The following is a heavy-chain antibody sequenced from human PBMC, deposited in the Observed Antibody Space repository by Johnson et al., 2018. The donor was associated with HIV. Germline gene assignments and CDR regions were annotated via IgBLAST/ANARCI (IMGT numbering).Heavy chain of an antibody. CDR2: VGSSGHT. D-gene: IGHD5-18*01. J-gene: IGHJ3*02. V-gene: IGHV3-13*01. CDR3: AKDLRGYSYGLGAFDI. CDR1: GFTFSVYD. Sequence: VQLVESGGGLVQPGGSLRLSCAASGFTFSVYDMHWVRQVPGKGLEWVSTVGSSGHTYYAASVKGRFTISRDNSKNTLYLQMNSLRAEDTAVYYCAKDLRGYSYGLGAFDIWGQGTMVTVS.